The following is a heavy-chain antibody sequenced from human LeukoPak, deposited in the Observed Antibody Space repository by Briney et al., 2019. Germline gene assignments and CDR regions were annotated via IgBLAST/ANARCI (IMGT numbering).Heavy chain of an antibody. CDR1: GFTFRIYA. CDR2: ISNSGIII. D-gene: IGHD2-21*02. Sequence: GGSLRLSCAASGFTFRIYAMSWVRQAPGKGLEWVSYISNSGIIISYADSVKGRSTISRDNTKDSLYLQMNSLRAEDTAVYYCARETLGVTAFDIWGQGTMVTVSS. J-gene: IGHJ3*02. CDR3: ARETLGVTAFDI. V-gene: IGHV3-11*01.